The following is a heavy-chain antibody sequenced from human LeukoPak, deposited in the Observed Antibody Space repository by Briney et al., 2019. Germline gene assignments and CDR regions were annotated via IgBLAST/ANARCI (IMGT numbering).Heavy chain of an antibody. Sequence: GGSLRLSCAASGFTFSDYWMHWVRQVPGKGLVWVSRIKGDGSETNYADSVKGRFTISRDNAKNTLFLQMNSLRVEDTAVYYCARLPKYYYDSSGYYYYYYMDVWGKGTTVTVSS. D-gene: IGHD3-22*01. CDR1: GFTFSDYW. CDR3: ARLPKYYYDSSGYYYYYYMDV. V-gene: IGHV3-74*01. J-gene: IGHJ6*03. CDR2: IKGDGSET.